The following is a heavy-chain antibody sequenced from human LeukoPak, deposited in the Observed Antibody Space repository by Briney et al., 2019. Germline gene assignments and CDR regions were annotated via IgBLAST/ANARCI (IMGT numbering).Heavy chain of an antibody. D-gene: IGHD3-10*01. V-gene: IGHV4-4*07. J-gene: IGHJ4*02. CDR3: ARDGADVYGRAFDY. CDR2: IHASGTT. Sequence: SETLSLTCNVSGGSISSYFWTWIRQPAGKGLEWIGRIHASGTTNYNSSLKSRVSMSVDTSKNQFSLKLTSVTAADTAVDFCARDGADVYGRAFDYWGQGTLVSVSS. CDR1: GGSISSYF.